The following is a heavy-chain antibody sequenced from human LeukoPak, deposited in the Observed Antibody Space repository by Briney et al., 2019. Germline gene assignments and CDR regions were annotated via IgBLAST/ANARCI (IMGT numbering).Heavy chain of an antibody. V-gene: IGHV4-39*01. CDR3: ARQPENYDILTGYRLWYFDL. D-gene: IGHD3-9*01. J-gene: IGHJ2*01. Sequence: SETLSLTCTVSGGSISSGSYYWGWIRQPPGKGLEWIGSIYYSGSTYYNPSLKSRVTISVDTSKNQFSLKLSSVTAADTAVYYCARQPENYDILTGYRLWYFDLWGRGTLVTVSS. CDR2: IYYSGST. CDR1: GGSISSGSYY.